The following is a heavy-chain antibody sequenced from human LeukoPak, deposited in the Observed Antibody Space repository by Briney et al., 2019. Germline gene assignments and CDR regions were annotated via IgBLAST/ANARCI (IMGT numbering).Heavy chain of an antibody. Sequence: SETLSLTCTVSGGSISSYYWSWIRQPPGKGLEWIGYINYSGSTYYNPSLKSRVTISVDTSKNQFSLELSSVTAADRAVYYCAVNSTKHTFDIWGQGTMVTVSS. D-gene: IGHD1-1*01. CDR3: AVNSTKHTFDI. J-gene: IGHJ3*02. V-gene: IGHV4-59*08. CDR2: INYSGST. CDR1: GGSISSYY.